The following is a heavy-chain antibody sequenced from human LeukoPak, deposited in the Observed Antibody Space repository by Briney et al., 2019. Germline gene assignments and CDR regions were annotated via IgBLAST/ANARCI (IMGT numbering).Heavy chain of an antibody. V-gene: IGHV3-20*04. CDR2: INWDGTNT. CDR1: GGTTDDYG. CDR3: VKDLSSNWYSFDS. Sequence: PGGSLRLSCAASGGTTDDYGMSWVRQAPGKGLEWVSGINWDGTNTYYAESVKGRFTISRDSAAKSLYLHMNSLRDDDMAFYYCVKDLSSNWYSFDSWGQGTLVTVSS. J-gene: IGHJ4*02. D-gene: IGHD6-13*01.